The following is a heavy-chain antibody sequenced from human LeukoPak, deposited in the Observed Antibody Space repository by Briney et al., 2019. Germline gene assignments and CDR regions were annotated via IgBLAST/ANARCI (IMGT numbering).Heavy chain of an antibody. CDR2: IKSKTDGGTT. Sequence: PGGSLRLSCAASGFTFSSYGMHWVRQAPGKGLEWVGRIKSKTDGGTTDYAAPVKGRFTISRDDSKNTLYLQMNSLKTEDTAVYYCTTDFVYRDYYDSSGEPQFDYWGQGTLVTVSS. CDR1: GFTFSSYG. V-gene: IGHV3-15*01. J-gene: IGHJ4*02. D-gene: IGHD3-22*01. CDR3: TTDFVYRDYYDSSGEPQFDY.